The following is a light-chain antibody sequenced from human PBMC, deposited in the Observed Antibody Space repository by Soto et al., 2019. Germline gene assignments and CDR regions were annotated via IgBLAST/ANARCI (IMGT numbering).Light chain of an antibody. CDR3: SSYTGSSNFV. Sequence: QSALTQHPSASGSPGQSVTISCTGTTSDFGNYNFVSWYQQHPGEAPKLLIYEVTKRPSGVPDRFSGSKSGNTASLTVSGLQAEDEADYYCSSYTGSSNFVFGSGTKLTVL. CDR1: TSDFGNYNF. J-gene: IGLJ1*01. CDR2: EVT. V-gene: IGLV2-8*01.